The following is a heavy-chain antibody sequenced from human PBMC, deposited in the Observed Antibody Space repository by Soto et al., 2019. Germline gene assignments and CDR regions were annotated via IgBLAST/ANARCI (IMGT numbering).Heavy chain of an antibody. Sequence: QVQLQESGPGLVKPSETLSLTCTVSGVSISSDSWSWIRQPAGKGLEWIGRVHNNGDTNYNPSLTIRVTMSVDTSKNHFSLKLSSVTASDTAIYFCARVISPFGSSDWYGRFDPWGQGILVTVSS. CDR1: GVSISSDS. J-gene: IGHJ5*02. CDR3: ARVISPFGSSDWYGRFDP. V-gene: IGHV4-4*07. CDR2: VHNNGDT. D-gene: IGHD6-19*01.